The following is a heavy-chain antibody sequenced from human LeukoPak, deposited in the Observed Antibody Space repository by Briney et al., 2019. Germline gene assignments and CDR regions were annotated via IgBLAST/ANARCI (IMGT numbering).Heavy chain of an antibody. V-gene: IGHV3-66*01. CDR2: IYSGGST. J-gene: IGHJ4*02. CDR1: GFTVSSNY. Sequence: GGSLRLSCAASGFTVSSNYMSWVRQAPGKGLEWVSVIYSGGSTYYADSVKGRFTISRDNSKNTLYLQMNSLRAEDTAVYYCATVVRLWLALDYWGQGTLVTVSS. CDR3: ATVVRLWLALDY. D-gene: IGHD3-10*01.